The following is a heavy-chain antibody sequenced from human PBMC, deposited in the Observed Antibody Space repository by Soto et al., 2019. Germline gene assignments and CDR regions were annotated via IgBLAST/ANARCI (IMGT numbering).Heavy chain of an antibody. D-gene: IGHD3-3*01. V-gene: IGHV1-69*06. CDR3: ARDRLLRDDLATSYYGMDV. CDR2: IIPIFGTA. CDR1: GGTFSSYA. Sequence: SVKVSCKASGGTFSSYAISWVRQAPGQGLEWMGGIIPIFGTANYAQKFQGRVTITADKSTSTAYMELSSLRSEDTAVYYCARDRLLRDDLATSYYGMDVWGQGTTVTVSS. J-gene: IGHJ6*02.